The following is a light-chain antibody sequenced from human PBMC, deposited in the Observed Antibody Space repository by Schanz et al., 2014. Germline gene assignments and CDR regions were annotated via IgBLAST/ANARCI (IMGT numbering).Light chain of an antibody. V-gene: IGLV1-40*01. J-gene: IGLJ3*02. Sequence: SVVTQPPSVSGAPGQRVTISCTGSSSNIGAGYDVHWYQQLPGTAPKLLIYGNSNRPSGVPDRFSGSKSGTSASLAITGLQTEDEADYYCQSYDSSLSGWVLGGGTKLTVL. CDR2: GNS. CDR1: SSNIGAGYD. CDR3: QSYDSSLSGWV.